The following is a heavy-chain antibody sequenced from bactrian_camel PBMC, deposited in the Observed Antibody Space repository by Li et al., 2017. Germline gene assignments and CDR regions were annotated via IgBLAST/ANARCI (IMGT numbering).Heavy chain of an antibody. D-gene: IGHD5*01. CDR2: NRDNGTR. CDR3: AAGSPWTQQQAMSRWGYNY. CDR1: GYTYSPDC. J-gene: IGHJ4*01. Sequence: QLVESGGGSVQAGGSLRLSCAASGYTYSPDCMGWYRQAPGGECELVATNRDNGTRYILESVKGRFTISQDKAKRTLYLQMTDLNPEDTAMYYCAAGSPWTQQQAMSRWGYNYWGQGTQVTVS. V-gene: IGHV3S55*01.